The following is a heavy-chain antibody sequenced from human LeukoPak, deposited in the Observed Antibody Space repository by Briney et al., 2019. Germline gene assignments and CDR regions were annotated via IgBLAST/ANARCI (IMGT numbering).Heavy chain of an antibody. J-gene: IGHJ4*02. CDR1: GGSFSGYY. V-gene: IGHV4-34*01. Sequence: SETLSLTCAVYGGSFSGYYWSWIRQPPGKGLEWIGEINHSGSTNYNQSLKSRVTISVDTSKNQFSLKLSSVTAADTAVYYCARGPGGYSSSWNSLLFDYWGQGTLVTVSS. CDR3: ARGPGGYSSSWNSLLFDY. D-gene: IGHD6-13*01. CDR2: INHSGST.